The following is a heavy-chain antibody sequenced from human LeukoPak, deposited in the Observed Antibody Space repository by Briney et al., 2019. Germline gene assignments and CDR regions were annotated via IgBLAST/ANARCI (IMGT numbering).Heavy chain of an antibody. CDR1: GFTVSSNY. CDR3: ARGRVDTAMVRHFDY. V-gene: IGHV3-66*02. J-gene: IGHJ4*02. CDR2: IYSGGST. Sequence: GGSLRLSCAASGFTVSSNYMSWVRRAPGKGLEWVSVIYSGGSTYYADSVKGRFTISRDNSKNTLYLQMNSLRAEDTAVYYCARGRVDTAMVRHFDYWGQGTLVTVSS. D-gene: IGHD5-18*01.